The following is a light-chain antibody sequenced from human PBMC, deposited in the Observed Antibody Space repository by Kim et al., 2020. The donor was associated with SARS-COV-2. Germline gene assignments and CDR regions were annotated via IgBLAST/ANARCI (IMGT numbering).Light chain of an antibody. CDR3: QAWNSSTEV. CDR2: QDS. V-gene: IGLV3-1*01. J-gene: IGLJ3*02. CDR1: KLGDKY. Sequence: SYEPTQPPSVSVSPGQTASITCSGDKLGDKYACWYQQKPGQSPVLVIYQDSKRPSGIPERFSGPNSGNTATLTISGTQAMDEADYYCQAWNSSTEVFGEGTRLTVL.